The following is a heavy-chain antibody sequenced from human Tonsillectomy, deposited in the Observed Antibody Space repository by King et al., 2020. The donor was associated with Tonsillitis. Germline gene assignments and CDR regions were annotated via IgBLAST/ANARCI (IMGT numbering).Heavy chain of an antibody. CDR3: VYRIVWRGVDI. Sequence: ITLKESGPTLVKPTQTLTLTCTFSGFSLRTRGVGVGWIRQPPGKALEWLTVVHWNDADHYSLSLKNRLSIDKDTSNNQVALTMTNMDPVDTGTYYCVYRIVWRGVDIWGQGTMVTVSS. V-gene: IGHV2-5*01. D-gene: IGHD3-3*01. CDR2: VHWNDAD. J-gene: IGHJ3*02. CDR1: GFSLRTRGVG.